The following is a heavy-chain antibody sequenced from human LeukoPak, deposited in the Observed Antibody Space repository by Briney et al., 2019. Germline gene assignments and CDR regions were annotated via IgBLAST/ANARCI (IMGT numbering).Heavy chain of an antibody. CDR3: ARVNDYGDYGWYFDL. CDR1: GFTFSSYS. J-gene: IGHJ2*01. CDR2: ISSSSSYI. Sequence: GGSLRLSCAASGFTFSSYSMNWVRQAPGKGLEWVSSISSSSSYIYYADSVKGRFTISRDNAKNPLYLQMNSLRAEDTAVYYCARVNDYGDYGWYFDLWGRGTLVTVSS. V-gene: IGHV3-21*01. D-gene: IGHD4-17*01.